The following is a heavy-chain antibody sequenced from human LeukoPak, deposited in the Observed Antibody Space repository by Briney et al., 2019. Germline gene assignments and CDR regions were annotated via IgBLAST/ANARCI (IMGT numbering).Heavy chain of an antibody. Sequence: SGPTLVNPTQTLTLTCTFYGFSLRTSGMCVSWIRQPPGKALEWLARIDWDDDKYYSTSLKTRLTISKDTSKNQVALTMTNMDPLDTATYYCARVLRGPRDSSGNYYYFDYWGQGTPVTVSS. J-gene: IGHJ4*02. CDR3: ARVLRGPRDSSGNYYYFDY. V-gene: IGHV2-70*11. CDR2: IDWDDDK. D-gene: IGHD3-22*01. CDR1: GFSLRTSGMC.